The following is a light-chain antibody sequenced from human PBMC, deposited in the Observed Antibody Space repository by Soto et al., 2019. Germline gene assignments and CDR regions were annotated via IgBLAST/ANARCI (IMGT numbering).Light chain of an antibody. J-gene: IGLJ1*01. CDR2: EVS. Sequence: QSVLTQPASVSGSPGQSITISCTGTSSDIGGYEYVSWYQHHPVKAPRLMIFEVSNRPSGVSNRFSGSKSGNTASLTISGLQAEDEADYYCASYTSSRTYVFGTGTKLTVL. V-gene: IGLV2-14*01. CDR3: ASYTSSRTYV. CDR1: SSDIGGYEY.